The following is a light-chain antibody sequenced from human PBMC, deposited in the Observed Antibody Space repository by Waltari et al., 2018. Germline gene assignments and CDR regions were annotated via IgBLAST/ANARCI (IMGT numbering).Light chain of an antibody. V-gene: IGKV2-30*02. Sequence: DVVMTQSPLSLPVTLGQPASISCRSSQSLVHSDGNTYLYWFQHRPGESPRRLIYKVSNRAAGVPDRFSGSGSGTDFTLKISRVEAEDVGVYYCMQGTHWPYTFGQGTKLETK. CDR1: QSLVHSDGNTY. J-gene: IGKJ2*01. CDR3: MQGTHWPYT. CDR2: KVS.